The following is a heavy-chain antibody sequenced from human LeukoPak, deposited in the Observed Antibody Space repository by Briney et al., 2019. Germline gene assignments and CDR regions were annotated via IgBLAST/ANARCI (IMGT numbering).Heavy chain of an antibody. CDR1: GFTFSSYA. J-gene: IGHJ4*02. CDR2: ISGSGGST. D-gene: IGHD6-13*01. CDR3: AKDAIAAAESTY. V-gene: IGHV3-23*01. Sequence: LSGGSLRLSCAASGFTFSSYAMSWVRQAPGKGLEWVSAISGSGGSTYYAGSVKGRFTISRDNSKNTLYLQMNSLRAEDTAVYYCAKDAIAAAESTYWGQGTLVTVSS.